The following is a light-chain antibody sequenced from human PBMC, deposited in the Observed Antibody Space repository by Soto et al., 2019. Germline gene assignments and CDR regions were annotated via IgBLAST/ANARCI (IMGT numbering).Light chain of an antibody. CDR2: GTS. J-gene: IGKJ5*01. CDR1: EDIASN. Sequence: EVVMTQSPATLSVSPGERATLSCRASEDIASNLAWYQQKGGQAPRLLIYGTSVRATGTPARFSGSGSGTEFTLTISSLESEDFAVYYCQQYNNWPPITFGQGSRLEIE. V-gene: IGKV3-15*01. CDR3: QQYNNWPPIT.